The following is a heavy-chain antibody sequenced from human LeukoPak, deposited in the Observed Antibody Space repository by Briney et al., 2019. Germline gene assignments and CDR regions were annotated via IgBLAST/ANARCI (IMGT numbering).Heavy chain of an antibody. V-gene: IGHV5-51*01. CDR2: IYPGDSDT. CDR1: GYIFTSYW. CDR3: ARRAGAYFDWSEYFQH. J-gene: IGHJ1*01. D-gene: IGHD3-9*01. Sequence: GESLKISCKGSGYIFTSYWIGWVRQMPGKGLEWMGIIYPGDSDTRYSPSFQGQVTISADKSISTAYLQWSSLKASDTAMYYCARRAGAYFDWSEYFQHWGQGTLVTVSS.